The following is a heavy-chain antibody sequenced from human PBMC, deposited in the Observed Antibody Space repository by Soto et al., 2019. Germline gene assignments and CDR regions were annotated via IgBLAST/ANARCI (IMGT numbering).Heavy chain of an antibody. CDR2: INSGASTT. D-gene: IGHD6-19*01. J-gene: IGHJ4*02. Sequence: EVQLVESGGGLVQPGGSLRLSCAASGFTFSSSWMHWVRQAPGKGLVWVSSINSGASTTNYADSVKGRFTISRDNAKNTLYLQMDSLTAGDTAVYYCVRGPRGWFGYDYWGQGTLVTVSS. V-gene: IGHV3-74*01. CDR3: VRGPRGWFGYDY. CDR1: GFTFSSSW.